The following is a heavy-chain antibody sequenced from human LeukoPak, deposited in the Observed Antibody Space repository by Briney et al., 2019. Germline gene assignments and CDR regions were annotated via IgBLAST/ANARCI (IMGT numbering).Heavy chain of an antibody. D-gene: IGHD3-10*01. CDR3: ARRDPFMGDALDF. V-gene: IGHV5-51*01. Sequence: GESLKISCKGSGYPFTSFWIAWVRQMPGKGLEWMGIIYAGDSDTRYSPSFQGQVTISVDKSNSTAYLHWSSLTTSDTAMYFCARRDPFMGDALDFWGRGTMVTVAS. CDR2: IYAGDSDT. CDR1: GYPFTSFW. J-gene: IGHJ3*01.